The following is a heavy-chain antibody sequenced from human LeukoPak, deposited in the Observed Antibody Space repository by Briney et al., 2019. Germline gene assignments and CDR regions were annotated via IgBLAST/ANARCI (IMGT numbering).Heavy chain of an antibody. CDR3: ARDYYDILTGQSDDWFDP. CDR2: IKQDGSEK. J-gene: IGHJ5*02. CDR1: GFTFSSYA. Sequence: GGSLRLSCAASGFTFSSYAMSWVRQAPGKGLEWVANIKQDGSEKYYVDSVKGRFTISRDNAKNSLYLQMNSLRAEDTAVYYCARDYYDILTGQSDDWFDPWGQGTLVTVSS. D-gene: IGHD3-9*01. V-gene: IGHV3-7*04.